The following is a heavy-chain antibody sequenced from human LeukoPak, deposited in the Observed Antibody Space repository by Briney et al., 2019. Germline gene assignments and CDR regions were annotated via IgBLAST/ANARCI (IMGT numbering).Heavy chain of an antibody. Sequence: GGSLRLSCAASGFTFSSYSMTWVRQAPGKGLEWVSSISSSSYIYYADSVKGRFTISRDNAKNSLYLQMNSLRAEDTAVYYCARDPNYDWGQGTLVTVSS. J-gene: IGHJ4*02. D-gene: IGHD3-16*01. CDR2: ISSSSYI. V-gene: IGHV3-21*01. CDR1: GFTFSSYS. CDR3: ARDPNYD.